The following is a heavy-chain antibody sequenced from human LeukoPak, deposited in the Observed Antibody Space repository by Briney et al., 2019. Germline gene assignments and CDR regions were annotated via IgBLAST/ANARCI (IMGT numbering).Heavy chain of an antibody. V-gene: IGHV3-23*01. D-gene: IGHD3-22*01. CDR2: ISGSGGST. J-gene: IGHJ4*02. Sequence: GGSLRLSCAASGFTFSSYDMSWVRQAPGKGLEWVSAISGSGGSTYYAAPEKGRSTISRDTSKNTLYLQMNGLRAEDTAVYYCAKVPLRYDSSGYPIDYWGQGTLVTVSS. CDR3: AKVPLRYDSSGYPIDY. CDR1: GFTFSSYD.